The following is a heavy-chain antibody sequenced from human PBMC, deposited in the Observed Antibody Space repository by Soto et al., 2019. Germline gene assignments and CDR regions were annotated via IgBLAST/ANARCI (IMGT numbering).Heavy chain of an antibody. V-gene: IGHV1-2*02. Sequence: ASVKVSCKASGYTFTGYYMHWVRQAPGQGLEWMGWINPNSGGTNYAQKFQGRVTMTRDTSISTAYMELSRLRSDDTAVYYCARVEMATTTYYYYYYGMDVWGQGTTVTV. CDR2: INPNSGGT. J-gene: IGHJ6*02. CDR1: GYTFTGYY. D-gene: IGHD5-12*01. CDR3: ARVEMATTTYYYYYYGMDV.